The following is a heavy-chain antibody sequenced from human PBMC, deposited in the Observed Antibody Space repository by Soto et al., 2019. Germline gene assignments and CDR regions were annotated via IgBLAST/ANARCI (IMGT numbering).Heavy chain of an antibody. J-gene: IGHJ6*02. Sequence: PSETLSLTCTVSGGSISSGDYYWSWIRQPPGKGLEWIGYIYYSGSTYYNQSLKSRVTISVDTSKNQFSLKLSSLIAADTAVYYCARHSPPFFYGSGPWDVWGQGTTVTVSS. CDR1: GGSISSGDYY. V-gene: IGHV4-30-4*01. D-gene: IGHD3-10*01. CDR2: IYYSGST. CDR3: ARHSPPFFYGSGPWDV.